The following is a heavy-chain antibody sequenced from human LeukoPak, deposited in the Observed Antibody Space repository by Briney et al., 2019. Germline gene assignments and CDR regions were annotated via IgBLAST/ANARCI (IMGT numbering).Heavy chain of an antibody. Sequence: SETLSLTCSVSGVSITNNYWSWIRQPPGKGLEWIGYTHHSGSTSYNPSLKSRITISLDTSNNQFSLKLSSVTAADTAVYYCARSSGHSYGDFDYWGQGTLVTVSS. CDR1: GVSITNNY. V-gene: IGHV4-59*01. D-gene: IGHD5-18*01. CDR2: THHSGST. J-gene: IGHJ4*02. CDR3: ARSSGHSYGDFDY.